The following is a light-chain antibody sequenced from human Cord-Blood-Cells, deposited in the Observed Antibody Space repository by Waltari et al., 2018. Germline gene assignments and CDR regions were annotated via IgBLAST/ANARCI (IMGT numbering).Light chain of an antibody. Sequence: DIQMTQSPSSLSASVGDRVTITCRASQSISSYLNWYQQKPGKAPKLLIYAASSLQSGVPSRFSGSGSGTDFTLTISSLQPEDFATCYCQQSYRTLTWTFGQGTKVEIK. V-gene: IGKV1-39*01. CDR2: AAS. CDR1: QSISSY. J-gene: IGKJ1*01. CDR3: QQSYRTLTWT.